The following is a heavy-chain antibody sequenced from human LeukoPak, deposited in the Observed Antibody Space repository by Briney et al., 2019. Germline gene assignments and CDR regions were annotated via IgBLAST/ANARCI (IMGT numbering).Heavy chain of an antibody. D-gene: IGHD4-17*01. Sequence: GGSLRLSCAVSGFTVTDNYMSWVRQAPGKGLQWVSVIYPDGRTYYSDSVKGRFTISRDISRNTLLLQMNNLRADDTAVHYCARTNPVYGDYDYWGQGTLVTVSS. CDR2: IYPDGRT. CDR3: ARTNPVYGDYDY. J-gene: IGHJ4*02. V-gene: IGHV3-53*01. CDR1: GFTVTDNY.